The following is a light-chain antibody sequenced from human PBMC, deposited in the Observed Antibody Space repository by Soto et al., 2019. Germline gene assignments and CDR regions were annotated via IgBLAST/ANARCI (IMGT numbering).Light chain of an antibody. Sequence: QSVLTQPPSVSGAPGQRVTISCTGSSSNLGAGYDVHWYRQLPGTAPKLLIYGNTNRPSGVPDRFSGSKSGTSASLAITGLQAEDEADYYCQSYDSSLGANYVFGTGTQLTVL. CDR3: QSYDSSLGANYV. CDR1: SSNLGAGYD. J-gene: IGLJ1*01. V-gene: IGLV1-40*01. CDR2: GNT.